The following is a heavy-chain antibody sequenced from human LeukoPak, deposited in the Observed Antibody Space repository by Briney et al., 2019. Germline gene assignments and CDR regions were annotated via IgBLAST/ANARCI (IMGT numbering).Heavy chain of an antibody. CDR3: AKSEQWLVVGYFDY. Sequence: GGSLRLSCAASGFTFGSYAMSWVRQAPGKGLEWVSAISGSGGSTYYADSVKGRFTISRDNSKNTLYLQMNSLRAEDTAVYYCAKSEQWLVVGYFDYWGQGTLVTVSS. J-gene: IGHJ4*02. CDR1: GFTFGSYA. V-gene: IGHV3-23*01. CDR2: ISGSGGST. D-gene: IGHD6-19*01.